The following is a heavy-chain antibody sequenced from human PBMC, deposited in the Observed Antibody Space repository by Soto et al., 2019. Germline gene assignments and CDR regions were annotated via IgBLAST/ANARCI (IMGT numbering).Heavy chain of an antibody. CDR1: GYSFTTYW. Sequence: EAQLVQSGAEVKEPGESLKISCKVSGYSFTTYWIGWVRQLPGKVLEWMGTLYPGDSDTRYSTSLQGQVIISAGKSISTADLQWSRLEASDTAMYYCARQGNGGEGFDFWGKGTLVTVS. CDR3: ARQGNGGEGFDF. J-gene: IGHJ4*02. D-gene: IGHD3-10*01. V-gene: IGHV5-51*01. CDR2: LYPGDSDT.